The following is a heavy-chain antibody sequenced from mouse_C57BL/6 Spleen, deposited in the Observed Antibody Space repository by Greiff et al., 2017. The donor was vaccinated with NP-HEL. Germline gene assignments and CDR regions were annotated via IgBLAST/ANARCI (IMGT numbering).Heavy chain of an antibody. Sequence: EVMLVESGEGLVKPGGSLKLSCAASGFTFSSYAMSWVRQTPEKRLEWVAYISSGGDYIYSADTVKGRFTISRANARNTLYLQMSSLKSEDTAMYYCTRDYYYGSSPGWYFDVWGTGTTVTVSS. CDR3: TRDYYYGSSPGWYFDV. D-gene: IGHD1-1*01. CDR1: GFTFSSYA. CDR2: ISSGGDYI. V-gene: IGHV5-9-1*02. J-gene: IGHJ1*03.